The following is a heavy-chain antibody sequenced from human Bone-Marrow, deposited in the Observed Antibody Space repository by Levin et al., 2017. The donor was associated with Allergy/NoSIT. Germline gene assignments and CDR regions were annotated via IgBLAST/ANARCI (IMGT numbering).Heavy chain of an antibody. CDR1: GDSVSSNGAA. J-gene: IGHJ4*02. D-gene: IGHD6-19*01. Sequence: PSETLSLTCAISGDSVSSNGAAWNWIRQSPSRGLEWLGRTYYRSKWYNDYAESVKRRISVYADTSKNQFSLQLNSVTPEDSAVYYCARIGGGWAGFDYWGQGTLVTVSS. V-gene: IGHV6-1*01. CDR2: TYYRSKWYN. CDR3: ARIGGGWAGFDY.